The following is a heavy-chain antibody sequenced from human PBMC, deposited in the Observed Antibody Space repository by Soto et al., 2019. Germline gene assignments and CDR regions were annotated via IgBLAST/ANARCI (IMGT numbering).Heavy chain of an antibody. Sequence: SVKVSCKASGGTFSSHAFNWVRQAPGQGLEWMGGIIPMFGAPNYAQKFQGRVTIIADESTSTSYMELRSLRSEDTAMYYCAKDSYCDTTRGVCTYWGQGTLVTVSS. D-gene: IGHD4-17*01. J-gene: IGHJ4*02. V-gene: IGHV1-69*13. CDR2: IIPMFGAP. CDR3: AKDSYCDTTRGVCTY. CDR1: GGTFSSHA.